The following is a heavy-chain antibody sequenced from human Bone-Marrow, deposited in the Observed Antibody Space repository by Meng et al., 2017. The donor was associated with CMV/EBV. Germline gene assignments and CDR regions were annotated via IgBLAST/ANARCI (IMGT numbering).Heavy chain of an antibody. D-gene: IGHD6-13*01. J-gene: IGHJ6*02. CDR3: ASVSSSRTSPEPPGYYYHGMDV. CDR1: GGTFSSYA. Sequence: SVKVSCKASGGTFSSYAISWVRQAPGQGLEWMGGIIPILGIANYAQKFQGRVTITADKSTSTAYMELSSLRSEDKAVYYCASVSSSRTSPEPPGYYYHGMDVWGQGNTVTVAS. CDR2: IIPILGIA. V-gene: IGHV1-69*10.